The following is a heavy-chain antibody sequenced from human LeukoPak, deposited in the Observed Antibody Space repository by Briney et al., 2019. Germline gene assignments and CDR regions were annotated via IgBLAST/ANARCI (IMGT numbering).Heavy chain of an antibody. CDR3: ARDRGAYYYDTGY. Sequence: HSGGSLRLSCAASRFTVSSNYMNWVRQAPGKGLEWVSVIYSGGDTYYAESVKGRFTISRDNSKNTLYLQMNRLRVEDTAVYYCARDRGAYYYDTGYWGQGTLVTVSS. CDR1: RFTVSSNY. D-gene: IGHD3-22*01. V-gene: IGHV3-66*01. CDR2: IYSGGDT. J-gene: IGHJ4*01.